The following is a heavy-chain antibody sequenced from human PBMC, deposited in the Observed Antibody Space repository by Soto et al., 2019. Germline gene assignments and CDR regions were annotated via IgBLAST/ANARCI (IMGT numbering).Heavy chain of an antibody. V-gene: IGHV3-66*01. CDR3: AREVAVAGQNWFDP. CDR1: GFTVSSNY. Sequence: GGSLRLSCAASGFTVSSNYMSWVRQAPGKGLEWVSVIYSGGSTYYADSVKGRFTISRDNSKNTLYLQMNSLRAEDTAVYYCAREVAVAGQNWFDPWGQGTLVTVSS. CDR2: IYSGGST. D-gene: IGHD6-19*01. J-gene: IGHJ5*02.